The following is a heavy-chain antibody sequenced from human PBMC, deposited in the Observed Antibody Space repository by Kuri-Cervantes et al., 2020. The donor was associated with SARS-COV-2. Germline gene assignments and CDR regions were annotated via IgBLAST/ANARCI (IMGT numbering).Heavy chain of an antibody. Sequence: SETLSLTCTVSGGSISSGSYYWSWIRQPAGKGLEWIGYIYYSGSTNYNPSLKSRVTISVDTSKNQFSLKLSSVTAADTAVYYCAGVSPSPFDYWGQGTLVTVSS. J-gene: IGHJ4*02. CDR3: AGVSPSPFDY. CDR1: GGSISSGSYY. CDR2: IYYSGST. V-gene: IGHV4-61*10. D-gene: IGHD2-8*01.